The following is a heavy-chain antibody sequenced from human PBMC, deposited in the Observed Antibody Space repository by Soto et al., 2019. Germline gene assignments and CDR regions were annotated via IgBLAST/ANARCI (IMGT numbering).Heavy chain of an antibody. CDR3: ARQRSYNSGFFDY. V-gene: IGHV3-23*01. J-gene: IGHJ4*02. Sequence: PGGALRLSCGGSGFTLGNYGNSGGRQAPGKGLEWVSTVSGSGGSTYYAASVKGRFTISREYSKNTLYLQMNSLRAEDTAVYFCARQRSYNSGFFDYWSQGTLVTVSS. D-gene: IGHD6-19*01. CDR1: GFTLGNYG. CDR2: VSGSGGST.